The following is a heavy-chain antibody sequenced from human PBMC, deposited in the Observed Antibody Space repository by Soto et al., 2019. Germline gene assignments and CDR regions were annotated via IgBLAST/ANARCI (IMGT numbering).Heavy chain of an antibody. D-gene: IGHD2-15*01. CDR2: IIPIFGTA. Sequence: SVKVSCKASGGTFSSYAISWVRQAPGQGLEWMGGIIPIFGTANYAQKFQGRVTITADESTSTAYMELSSLRSEDTAVYYCASAGYCSGGSCQNFDYWGQGTLVTVSS. V-gene: IGHV1-69*13. J-gene: IGHJ4*02. CDR3: ASAGYCSGGSCQNFDY. CDR1: GGTFSSYA.